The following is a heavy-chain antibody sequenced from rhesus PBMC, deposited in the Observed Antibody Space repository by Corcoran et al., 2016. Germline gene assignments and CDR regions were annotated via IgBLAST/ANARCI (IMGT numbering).Heavy chain of an antibody. CDR3: ASGTNYPAPYFDY. D-gene: IGHD4-17*01. Sequence: QVQLQESGPGVGKPSETLSLTCAVSGGSIRRGYAWRWIRQPPGQGLEWIGYIYGRSGSTNYNPSLKNRVTISKDASKNQFSLKLSSVTAADTAVYYCASGTNYPAPYFDYWGQGVLVTVSS. V-gene: IGHV4-76*01. CDR1: GGSIRRGYA. J-gene: IGHJ4*01. CDR2: IYGRSGST.